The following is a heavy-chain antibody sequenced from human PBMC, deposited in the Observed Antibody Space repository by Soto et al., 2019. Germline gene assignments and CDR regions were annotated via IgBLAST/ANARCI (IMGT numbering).Heavy chain of an antibody. J-gene: IGHJ4*02. CDR2: IYYSGST. CDR3: ARSDGRY. Sequence: PSETLSLTCSVSGVSIGGGCDYWSWIRQHPGKGLEWIGYIYYSGSTYYNPSLKSRVTISVDTSKNQFSLKLSSVTAADTAVYYCARSDGRYWGQGTLVTV. V-gene: IGHV4-31*03. CDR1: GVSIGGGCDY.